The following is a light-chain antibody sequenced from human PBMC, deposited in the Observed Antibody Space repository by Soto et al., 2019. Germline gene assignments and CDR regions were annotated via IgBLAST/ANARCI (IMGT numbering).Light chain of an antibody. Sequence: EIVLMQSPGTLSLSPGERATLSCRARQSVSSSYLAWYQQKPGQAPRLLIFGASSRATGILDRFSGSGSGTDFTLTINRLEPEDFPVYYCHQYGSSPLTFGGGTKVEIK. CDR1: QSVSSSY. J-gene: IGKJ4*01. CDR2: GAS. CDR3: HQYGSSPLT. V-gene: IGKV3-20*01.